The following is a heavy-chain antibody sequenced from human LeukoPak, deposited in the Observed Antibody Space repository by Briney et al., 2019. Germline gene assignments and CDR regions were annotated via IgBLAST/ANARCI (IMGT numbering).Heavy chain of an antibody. Sequence: SETLSFTCTVSGGSISSYYWSWIRQPPGKGLEWIGYIYYSGSTNYNPSLKSRVTISVDTSKNQFSLKLSSVTAADTAVYYCARVHSRGGFDYWGQGTLVTVSS. V-gene: IGHV4-59*01. CDR2: IYYSGST. J-gene: IGHJ4*02. D-gene: IGHD3-10*01. CDR3: ARVHSRGGFDY. CDR1: GGSISSYY.